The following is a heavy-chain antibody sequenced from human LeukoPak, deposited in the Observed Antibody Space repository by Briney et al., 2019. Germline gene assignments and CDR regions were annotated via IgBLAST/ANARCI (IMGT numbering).Heavy chain of an antibody. CDR2: TYYRSKWYN. D-gene: IGHD4-17*01. CDR1: GDRVSSNSAA. Sequence: SQTLSLTCAISGDRVSSNSAAWNWIRQSPSRGLEWLGRTYYRSKWYNDYAVSVRSRITINPDTSKNQFSLQLNSVTPEDTAVYYCARGSYGDYGARFSWYFDLWGRGTLVTVSS. V-gene: IGHV6-1*01. CDR3: ARGSYGDYGARFSWYFDL. J-gene: IGHJ2*01.